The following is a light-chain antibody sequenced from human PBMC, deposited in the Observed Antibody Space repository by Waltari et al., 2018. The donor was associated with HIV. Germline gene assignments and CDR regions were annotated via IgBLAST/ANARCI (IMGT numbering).Light chain of an antibody. J-gene: IGLJ2*01. CDR2: RNT. Sequence: QSLLTQSPSASGTPGQRVNISCFGTSSNIGSRSVNWYQHFPGTPPRLVIFRNTDRPSGVPDRFSGSKSGTSASLAISGLHSQDEADYYCSVWDVTLNGLVFGGGTRLTVL. V-gene: IGLV1-44*01. CDR3: SVWDVTLNGLV. CDR1: SSNIGSRS.